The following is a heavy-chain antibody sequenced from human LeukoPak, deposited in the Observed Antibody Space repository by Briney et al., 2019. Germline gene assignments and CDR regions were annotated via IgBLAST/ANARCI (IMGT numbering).Heavy chain of an antibody. Sequence: GGSLRLSCAASGFTFSSYWMSWVRQAPGKGLEWVANIKQDGSEKYYVDSVKGRFTISRDNAKNSLYLQMNSLRAEDTAVYYCASSGWYQGMYYYYYGMDVWGQGTTVTVSS. D-gene: IGHD6-19*01. CDR3: ASSGWYQGMYYYYYGMDV. V-gene: IGHV3-7*01. CDR2: IKQDGSEK. CDR1: GFTFSSYW. J-gene: IGHJ6*02.